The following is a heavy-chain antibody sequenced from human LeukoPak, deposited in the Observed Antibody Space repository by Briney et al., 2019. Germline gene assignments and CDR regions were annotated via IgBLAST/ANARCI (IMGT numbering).Heavy chain of an antibody. CDR3: ARELEGGDAFDI. D-gene: IGHD3-3*01. V-gene: IGHV4-59*01. Sequence: PSETLSLTCTVSGGSISSYYWGWVRQPPGKGLEWIGYIYYSGSTTYNPSLKSRVTISVDTSKNQFSLKLSSVTAADTAVYYCARELEGGDAFDIWGQGTMVTVSS. CDR1: GGSISSYY. CDR2: IYYSGST. J-gene: IGHJ3*02.